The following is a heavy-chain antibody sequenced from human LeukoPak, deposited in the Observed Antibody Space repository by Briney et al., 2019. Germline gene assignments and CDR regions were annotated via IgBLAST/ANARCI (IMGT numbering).Heavy chain of an antibody. D-gene: IGHD3-22*01. J-gene: IGHJ4*02. CDR1: GFTFTNYA. V-gene: IGHV3-23*01. CDR3: ARGTGGYYYDY. CDR2: ISGRGGNT. Sequence: GGSLRLSCAASGFTFTNYAMNWVRQAPGKGLEWVSGISGRGGNTYYADSVKGRFTISRDNAKNSLYLQMNSLRAEDTAVYYCARGTGGYYYDYWGQGTLVTVSS.